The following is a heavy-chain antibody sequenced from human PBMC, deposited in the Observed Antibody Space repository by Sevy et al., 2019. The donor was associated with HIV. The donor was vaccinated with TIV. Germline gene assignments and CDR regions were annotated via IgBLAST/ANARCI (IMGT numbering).Heavy chain of an antibody. Sequence: GGSLRLSCAASGFTFSSYAMTWVRHAPGKGLEWVSGISGGGDSTYYADSVKGRFTISRDNSKNTLYLQMNSLRAEDTAVYYCAKFPQAAYDFVWGSYRYNVYYFDFWGQGTLVTVSS. CDR2: ISGGGDST. V-gene: IGHV3-23*01. D-gene: IGHD3-16*02. J-gene: IGHJ4*02. CDR1: GFTFSSYA. CDR3: AKFPQAAYDFVWGSYRYNVYYFDF.